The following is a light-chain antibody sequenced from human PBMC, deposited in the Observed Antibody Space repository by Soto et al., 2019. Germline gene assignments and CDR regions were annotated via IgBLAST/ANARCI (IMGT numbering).Light chain of an antibody. V-gene: IGKV3-11*01. CDR2: DEY. J-gene: IGKJ3*01. Sequence: EIVLTQSPATLSLPPGERATLSCRASQSVSSYLAWYQHKPGQAHRLLICDEYNRATGIPARFSASGSGTDFTLTISSLEPEALLASVFPLDTGTKVDIK. CDR3: P. CDR1: QSVSSY.